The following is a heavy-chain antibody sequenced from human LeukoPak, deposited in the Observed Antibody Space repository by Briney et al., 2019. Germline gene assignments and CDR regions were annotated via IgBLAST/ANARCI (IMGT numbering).Heavy chain of an antibody. Sequence: SVKVSCKASGGTFSSYAISWVRQAPGQGLEWMGGIIPIFGTANYAQKFQGRVTITADESTSTAYMELSSLRSEDTAVYYCAGDFVVVTSHYYYGMDVWGQGTTVTVSS. CDR1: GGTFSSYA. D-gene: IGHD2-21*02. J-gene: IGHJ6*02. CDR2: IIPIFGTA. CDR3: AGDFVVVTSHYYYGMDV. V-gene: IGHV1-69*13.